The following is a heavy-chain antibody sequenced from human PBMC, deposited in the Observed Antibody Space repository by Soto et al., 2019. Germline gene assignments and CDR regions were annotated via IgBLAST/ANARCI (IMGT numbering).Heavy chain of an antibody. CDR3: TKVSRSGLGNYFDY. J-gene: IGHJ4*02. D-gene: IGHD3-16*01. Sequence: EVQLVQSGGGWVQPGGSLRLSCAASGFSFDVYGMHWVRQVPGKGLEWVSGISYNGGNIGYVNSVRGRFTISRDNDRNSLYLQMTSLRPEDTAVYYCTKVSRSGLGNYFDYWGQGIMVTVSS. CDR1: GFSFDVYG. V-gene: IGHV3-9*01. CDR2: ISYNGGNI.